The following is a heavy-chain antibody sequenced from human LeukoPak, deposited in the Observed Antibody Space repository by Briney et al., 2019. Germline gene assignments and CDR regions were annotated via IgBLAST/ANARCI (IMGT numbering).Heavy chain of an antibody. CDR3: ARDIEMATRAA. J-gene: IGHJ5*02. Sequence: ASVKVSCKASGYTFTSYYMHWVRQAPGQGLEWMGIINPSGGSTSHAQKFQGRVTMTRDTSTSTVYMELSSLRSEDTAVYYCARDIEMATRAAWGQGTLVTVSS. CDR2: INPSGGST. D-gene: IGHD5-24*01. CDR1: GYTFTSYY. V-gene: IGHV1-46*01.